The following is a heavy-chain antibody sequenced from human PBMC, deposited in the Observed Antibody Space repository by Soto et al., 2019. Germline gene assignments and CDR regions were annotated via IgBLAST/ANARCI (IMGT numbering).Heavy chain of an antibody. V-gene: IGHV3-23*01. CDR2: ISASGGTT. Sequence: LRLSCTASGFTFSNYALSWVRQAPGKGLEWVSAISASGGTTYYADSVKGRFTISRDNSRNTLYLQMNSLRAEDTAVYYCPKHRPRSSNLYIWGDGTLVTVSS. J-gene: IGHJ4*01. CDR3: PKHRPRSSNLYI. CDR1: GFTFSNYA. D-gene: IGHD3-16*01.